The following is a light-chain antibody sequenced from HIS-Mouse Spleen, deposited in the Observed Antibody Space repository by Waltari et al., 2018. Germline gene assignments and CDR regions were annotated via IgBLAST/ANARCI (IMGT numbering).Light chain of an antibody. CDR1: SSDVGGYNY. Sequence: QSALTQPRSVSGSPGQSVTIPCTGPSSDVGGYNYCSWYQQHPGKAPKLMIYDVSKRPSGVPDRFSGSKSGNTASLTISGLQAEDEADYYCCSYAGSYTFPYVFGTGTKVTVL. J-gene: IGLJ1*01. CDR3: CSYAGSYTFPYV. CDR2: DVS. V-gene: IGLV2-11*01.